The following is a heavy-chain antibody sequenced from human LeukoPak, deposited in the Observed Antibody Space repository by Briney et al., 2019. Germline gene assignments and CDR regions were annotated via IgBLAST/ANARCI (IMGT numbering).Heavy chain of an antibody. J-gene: IGHJ4*02. CDR3: ARAGYAISAFHSDF. V-gene: IGHV4-4*07. CDR1: GVSISSYW. Sequence: PSETLSLTCDVSGVSISSYWWRWVRQPAGKGLGWIGRIYTTGRTNYSPSFQSRVTMSIDMSKNHFSLTLRSVTAADTAVYYCARAGYAISAFHSDFWGQGAPVTVSS. D-gene: IGHD5-12*01. CDR2: IYTTGRT.